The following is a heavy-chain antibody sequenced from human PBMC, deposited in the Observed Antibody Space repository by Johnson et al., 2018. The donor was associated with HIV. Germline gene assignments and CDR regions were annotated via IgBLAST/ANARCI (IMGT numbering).Heavy chain of an antibody. Sequence: QVQLVESGGGVVQPGRSLRLSCAASGFSFTNYVMHWVRQAPGKGLEWVAVISYDGSTKHFADSVKGRFTITRDNSKNILYLQMNSLRPEDTAVYYCARANRSPFGGVNDAFDVWGQGTMVTVSS. J-gene: IGHJ3*01. V-gene: IGHV3-30*03. CDR1: GFSFTNYV. CDR3: ARANRSPFGGVNDAFDV. D-gene: IGHD3-16*01. CDR2: ISYDGSTK.